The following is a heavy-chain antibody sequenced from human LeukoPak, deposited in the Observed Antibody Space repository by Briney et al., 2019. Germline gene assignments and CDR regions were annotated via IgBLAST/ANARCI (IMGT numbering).Heavy chain of an antibody. CDR3: ARAPPEESWLVYFDS. D-gene: IGHD6-19*01. CDR1: GGSISSYY. CDR2: IYISGST. V-gene: IGHV4-4*07. Sequence: PSETLSLTCTVSGGSISSYYWSWIRQPAGKGLEWIGRIYISGSTNYNPSLKSRVTMSVDTSKNQFSLKLSSVTPADTAIYYCARAPPEESWLVYFDSWGQGTLVTVSS. J-gene: IGHJ4*02.